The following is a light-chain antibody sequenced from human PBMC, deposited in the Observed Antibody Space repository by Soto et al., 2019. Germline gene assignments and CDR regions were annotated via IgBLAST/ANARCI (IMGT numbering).Light chain of an antibody. CDR1: QSISGN. CDR3: QQYNNWPLT. J-gene: IGKJ4*01. Sequence: EIVRTQSPATLSVSPGERATLSCRASQSISGNLAWYQQKPGQAPRLLMYGTFTRATGIPARFSGSGSGTGTEFTLTITSLQSEDFAVYYCQQYNNWPLTFGGGTKVDIK. V-gene: IGKV3-15*01. CDR2: GTF.